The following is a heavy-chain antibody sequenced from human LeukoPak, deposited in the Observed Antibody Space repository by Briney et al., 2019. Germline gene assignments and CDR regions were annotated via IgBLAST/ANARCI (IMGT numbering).Heavy chain of an antibody. CDR3: ARRTEDTAMVTDEPFAY. CDR2: IKQDGSET. J-gene: IGHJ4*02. Sequence: GGSLRLSCAASGFTFSSYSMNWVRQAPGKGLEWMANIKQDGSETYYVDSVKGRFTISRDNAKNSLYLQMNSLRVEDTAVYYCARRTEDTAMVTDEPFAYWGQGTLVTVSS. V-gene: IGHV3-7*01. CDR1: GFTFSSYS. D-gene: IGHD5-18*01.